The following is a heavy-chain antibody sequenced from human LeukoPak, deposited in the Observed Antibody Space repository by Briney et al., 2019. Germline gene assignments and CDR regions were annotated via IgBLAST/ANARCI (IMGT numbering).Heavy chain of an antibody. D-gene: IGHD3-22*01. V-gene: IGHV3-11*01. CDR1: GFTFSDYY. Sequence: PGGSLRLSCAASGFTFSDYYMSWIRQAPGKGLEWVSYISNSGDTIYYADSVKGRFTISRDNAKNSLYLQMNSLRAEDTAVYYCARGSVITPRDAFDIWGQGTMVTVSS. J-gene: IGHJ3*02. CDR2: ISNSGDTI. CDR3: ARGSVITPRDAFDI.